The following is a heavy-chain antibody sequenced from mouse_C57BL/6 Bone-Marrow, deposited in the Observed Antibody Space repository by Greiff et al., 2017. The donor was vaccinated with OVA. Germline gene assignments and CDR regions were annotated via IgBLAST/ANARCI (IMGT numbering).Heavy chain of an antibody. Sequence: VQLQQSGTVLARPGASVKMSCKTSGYTFTSYWMHWVKQRPGQGLEWIGAIYPGNSDASYNQKFKGKAKLTAVTSASTAYMELSSLTNEDSAVYYCTSDYYGSSSAWFAYWGQGTLVTVSA. CDR1: GYTFTSYW. CDR2: IYPGNSDA. J-gene: IGHJ3*01. CDR3: TSDYYGSSSAWFAY. D-gene: IGHD1-1*01. V-gene: IGHV1-5*01.